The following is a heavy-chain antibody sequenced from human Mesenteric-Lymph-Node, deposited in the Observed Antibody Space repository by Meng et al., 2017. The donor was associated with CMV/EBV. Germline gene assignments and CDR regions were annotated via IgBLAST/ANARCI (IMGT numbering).Heavy chain of an antibody. V-gene: IGHV1-2*02. CDR2: INPYTDDA. D-gene: IGHD2-15*01. CDR1: GYTFTGYY. Sequence: ASVKVSCKTSGYTFTGYYIHWVRQAPGQGLEWLGWINPYTDDAKYAQKFQGRVTITRDTSISTAYVELNSLTSDDTAMYYCARGIGYYYYGMDVWGQGTTVTVSS. CDR3: ARGIGYYYYGMDV. J-gene: IGHJ6*02.